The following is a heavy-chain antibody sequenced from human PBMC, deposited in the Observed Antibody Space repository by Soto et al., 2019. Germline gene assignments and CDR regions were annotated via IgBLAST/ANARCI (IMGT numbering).Heavy chain of an antibody. CDR3: AKGGAIVAAGTRVYLYNAMDV. J-gene: IGHJ6*02. CDR2: INPNSGDT. CDR1: GYTFTGYY. Sequence: QVQLVQSGTEVKRPGDSVKVSCKASGYTFTGYYVHWVRQAPGQGLAWMGGINPNSGDTYLAQRFQGRVTMNRDTSIGTAYMELRGLTSDDTAEYYCAKGGAIVAAGTRVYLYNAMDVWGQGTTVTVSS. V-gene: IGHV1-2*02. D-gene: IGHD1-26*01.